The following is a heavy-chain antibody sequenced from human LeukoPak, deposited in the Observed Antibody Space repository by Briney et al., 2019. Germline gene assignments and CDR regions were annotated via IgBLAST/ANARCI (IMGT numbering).Heavy chain of an antibody. Sequence: AVKVSCKASGYTFTSYGISWVRQAPGQGLEWMGWISAHNGDMNYAQMLQGRVTMTTDTSTRTAYMELRSLRSDDTAVYYCARVRYFDWVSTAGYMDVWGKGTTVTVSS. CDR3: ARVRYFDWVSTAGYMDV. V-gene: IGHV1-18*01. CDR2: ISAHNGDM. D-gene: IGHD3-9*01. CDR1: GYTFTSYG. J-gene: IGHJ6*03.